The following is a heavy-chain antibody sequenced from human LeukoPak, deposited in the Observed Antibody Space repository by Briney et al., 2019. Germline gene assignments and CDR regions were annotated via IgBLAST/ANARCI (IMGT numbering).Heavy chain of an antibody. CDR2: IYTSGST. J-gene: IGHJ6*03. V-gene: IGHV4-4*07. Sequence: SETLSLTCTVSGGSISSYYWSWIRQPAGKGLEWIGRIYTSGSTNYNPSLKSRVTMSVDTSKNQFSLKLSSVTAADTAVYYCARVNPGSSWIDYYYMDVWGKGTTVTVSS. CDR1: GGSISSYY. D-gene: IGHD6-13*01. CDR3: ARVNPGSSWIDYYYMDV.